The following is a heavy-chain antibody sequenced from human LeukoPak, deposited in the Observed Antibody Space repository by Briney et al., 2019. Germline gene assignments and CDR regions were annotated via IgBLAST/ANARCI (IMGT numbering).Heavy chain of an antibody. Sequence: PGGSLRLSCAASGFIFSSYDMHWVRQATGKGLEWVSAIGTAGDTYYPGSVKGRFTISRENAKNSLYLQMNSLRAGDTAVYYCARKGRGVAGTLPDWYFDLWGRGTLVTVSS. CDR3: ARKGRGVAGTLPDWYFDL. V-gene: IGHV3-13*01. CDR2: IGTAGDT. CDR1: GFIFSSYD. D-gene: IGHD6-19*01. J-gene: IGHJ2*01.